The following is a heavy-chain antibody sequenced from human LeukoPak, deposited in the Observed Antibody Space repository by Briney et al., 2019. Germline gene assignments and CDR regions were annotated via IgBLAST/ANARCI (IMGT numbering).Heavy chain of an antibody. D-gene: IGHD2-2*02. CDR1: GFTFSSYA. CDR2: IKQDGSEK. J-gene: IGHJ5*02. V-gene: IGHV3-7*01. Sequence: GGSLRLSCAASGFTFSSYAMSWVRQAPGKGLEWVANIKQDGSEKYYVDSVKGRFTISRDNAKNSLYPQMNSLRAEDTAVYYCARDLGFNCSSTSCYRDWFDPWGQGTLVTVSS. CDR3: ARDLGFNCSSTSCYRDWFDP.